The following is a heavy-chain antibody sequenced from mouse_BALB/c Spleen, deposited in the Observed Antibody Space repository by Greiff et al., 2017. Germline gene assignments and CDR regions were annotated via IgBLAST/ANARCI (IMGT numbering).Heavy chain of an antibody. CDR1: GFTFSDYY. V-gene: IGHV5-4*02. Sequence: EVQLVESGGGLVKPGGSLKLSCAASGFTFSDYYMYWVRQTPEKRLEWVATISDGGSYTYYPDSVKGRFTISRDNAKNNLYLQMSSLKSEDTAMYYCARDESYYGSISFAYWGQGTLVTVSA. CDR3: ARDESYYGSISFAY. J-gene: IGHJ3*01. D-gene: IGHD1-1*01. CDR2: ISDGGSYT.